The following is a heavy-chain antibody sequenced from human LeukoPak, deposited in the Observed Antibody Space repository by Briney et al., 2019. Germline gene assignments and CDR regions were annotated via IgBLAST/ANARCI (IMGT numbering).Heavy chain of an antibody. CDR2: IWYDGSNK. CDR3: ARGGYYYDSSGYYEEAFDI. V-gene: IGHV3-33*01. Sequence: GRSLRLSCAASGFTFSRYGMHWVRQAPGKGLEWVAVIWYDGSNKYYADSVKGRFTISRDNSKNTLYLQMNSLRAEDTAVYYCARGGYYYDSSGYYEEAFDIWGQGTMVTVSS. CDR1: GFTFSRYG. D-gene: IGHD3-22*01. J-gene: IGHJ3*02.